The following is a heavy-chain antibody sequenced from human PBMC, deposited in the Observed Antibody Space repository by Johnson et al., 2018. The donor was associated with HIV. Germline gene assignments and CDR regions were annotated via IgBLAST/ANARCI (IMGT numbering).Heavy chain of an antibody. V-gene: IGHV3-66*02. CDR3: ARVRVGAFDI. CDR1: GFTFSDAW. Sequence: VQLVESGGGLVKPGGSLRLSCAASGFTFSDAWMTWVRQAPGKGLEWVSVIYSGGSTYYTRSVKGRFTISRANSKNMLFLQINSLRVEDTAVYYCARVRVGAFDIWGQGTMVTVSS. J-gene: IGHJ3*02. D-gene: IGHD1-26*01. CDR2: IYSGGST.